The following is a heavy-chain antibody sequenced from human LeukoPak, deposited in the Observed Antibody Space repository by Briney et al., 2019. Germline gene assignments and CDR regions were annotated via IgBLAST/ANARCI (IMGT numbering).Heavy chain of an antibody. V-gene: IGHV3-48*04. D-gene: IGHD6-13*01. CDR2: ISSSRSSTK. CDR1: GFTFSTYN. CDR3: ASGAAGTAEYFQH. Sequence: GGSLRLSCAASGFTFSTYNMNWVRQAPGKGLEWVSYISSSRSSTKYYADSVKGRFTISRDNAKNSLYLQMNSLRAEDTAVYYCASGAAGTAEYFQHWGRGTLVTVSS. J-gene: IGHJ1*01.